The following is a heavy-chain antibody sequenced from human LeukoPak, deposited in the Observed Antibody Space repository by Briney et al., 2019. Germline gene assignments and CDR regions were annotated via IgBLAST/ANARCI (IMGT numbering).Heavy chain of an antibody. V-gene: IGHV3-66*02. Sequence: GGSLRLSCAASGFTVSNTYMNWVRQAPGKGPERVSGISGGGNTYYADSVKGRFTISRDISKNTLYLQMNGLRAEDTAVYYCARGLADCGGDCSDYWGQGTLVTVSS. J-gene: IGHJ4*02. CDR1: GFTVSNTY. CDR3: ARGLADCGGDCSDY. D-gene: IGHD2-21*01. CDR2: ISGGGNT.